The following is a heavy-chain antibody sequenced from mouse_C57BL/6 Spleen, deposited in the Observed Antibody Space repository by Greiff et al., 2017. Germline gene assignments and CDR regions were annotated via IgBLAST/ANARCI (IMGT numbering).Heavy chain of an antibody. Sequence: QVQLQQSGAELVRPGASVTLSCKASGYTFTDYEMHWVKQTPVHGLEWIGAIDPETGGTAYNQKFKGKAILTADKSSSTAYMELRSLTSEDSAVYYCTRGSLGSRGDYWGQGTTLTVSS. CDR1: GYTFTDYE. V-gene: IGHV1-15*01. CDR3: TRGSLGSRGDY. J-gene: IGHJ2*01. D-gene: IGHD1-1*02. CDR2: IDPETGGT.